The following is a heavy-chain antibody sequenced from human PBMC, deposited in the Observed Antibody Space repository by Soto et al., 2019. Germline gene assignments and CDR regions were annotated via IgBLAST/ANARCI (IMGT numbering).Heavy chain of an antibody. J-gene: IGHJ6*03. D-gene: IGHD2-15*01. Sequence: GASVKVSFKASGYTFTSYYMHWVRQAPGQGLEWMGIINPSGGSTSYAQKFQGRVTMTRDTSTSTVYMELSSLRSEDTAVYYCARGMVVAATGYYMDVWGKGTTVTVSS. V-gene: IGHV1-46*03. CDR3: ARGMVVAATGYYMDV. CDR1: GYTFTSYY. CDR2: INPSGGST.